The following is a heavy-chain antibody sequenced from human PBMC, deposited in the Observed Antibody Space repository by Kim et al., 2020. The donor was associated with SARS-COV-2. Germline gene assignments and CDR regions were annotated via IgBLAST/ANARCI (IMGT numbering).Heavy chain of an antibody. J-gene: IGHJ4*02. Sequence: ATTRKGRFTISRDNSKNTLYRQMNSLRAEDTAVYYCAKEGAAGSLNYFDYWGQGTLVTVSS. D-gene: IGHD6-13*01. CDR3: AKEGAAGSLNYFDY. V-gene: IGHV3-23*01.